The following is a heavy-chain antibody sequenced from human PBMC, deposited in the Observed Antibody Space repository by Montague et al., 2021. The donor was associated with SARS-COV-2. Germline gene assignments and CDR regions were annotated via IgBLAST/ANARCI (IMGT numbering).Heavy chain of an antibody. D-gene: IGHD3-10*01. V-gene: IGHV2-5*02. CDR1: GFSLNTNAVG. CDR2: IYWDDDK. CDR3: AHRTIRDASCSYDY. J-gene: IGHJ4*02. Sequence: PALVKPTQTLTLTCTFSGFSLNTNAVGVGWIRQPPGKALEWLALIYWDDDKRYSPSLKSRPTITKDTSKNQVVLTMTNMDPVDTATYYCAHRTIRDASCSYDYWGQGTLVTVSS.